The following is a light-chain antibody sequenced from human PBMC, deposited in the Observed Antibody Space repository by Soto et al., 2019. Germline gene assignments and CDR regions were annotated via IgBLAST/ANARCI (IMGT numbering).Light chain of an antibody. J-gene: IGKJ2*02. CDR3: QQSFSTPRT. Sequence: DIQMPQSPSSLSASVVDRVTITCRASQSISTYLNWYQQKVGKATKLLIYAASSLQRGVPSRFSGSRSGTDVALTISSLQPEDFATYYCQQSFSTPRTFGQGTPLEIK. V-gene: IGKV1-39*01. CDR2: AAS. CDR1: QSISTY.